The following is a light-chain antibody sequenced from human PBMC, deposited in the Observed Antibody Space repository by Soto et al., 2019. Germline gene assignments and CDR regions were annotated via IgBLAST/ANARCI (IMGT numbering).Light chain of an antibody. CDR3: LLFSSGAGV. Sequence: QAVVTQEPSLTVSPGGTVTLTCGSSTGAVTSGHYPYWFQQKPGQAPRTLIYDTSNKRSWTPARFSGSLLGGKAALTLSGAQPEDEADYSCLLFSSGAGVFGGGTKLTVL. CDR2: DTS. V-gene: IGLV7-46*01. J-gene: IGLJ3*02. CDR1: TGAVTSGHY.